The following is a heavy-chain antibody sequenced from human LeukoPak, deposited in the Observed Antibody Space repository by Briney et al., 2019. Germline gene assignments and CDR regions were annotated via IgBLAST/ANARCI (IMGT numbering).Heavy chain of an antibody. CDR1: GDIVSSNSAA. Sequence: SQTLSLTCAISGDIVSSNSAAWHWIRQSPSRGLEWLGRTYYRSKWYYDYAVAVKSRISINPDTSKNQFSLQLSSVTPEDTAVYYCARDPVGGSTIFDYWGQGTLVTVSS. CDR3: ARDPVGGSTIFDY. V-gene: IGHV6-1*01. J-gene: IGHJ4*02. CDR2: TYYRSKWYY. D-gene: IGHD1-26*01.